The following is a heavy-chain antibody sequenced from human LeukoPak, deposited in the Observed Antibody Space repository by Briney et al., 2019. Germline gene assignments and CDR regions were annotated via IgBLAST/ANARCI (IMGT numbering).Heavy chain of an antibody. Sequence: ASVKVSCKASGYTFTGYYMHWVRQAPGQGLEWMGWINPNRGGTNYAQKFQGRVTMTRDTSISTAYMELSRLRSDDTAVYYCAISIVGATMDAFDIWGQGTMVTVSS. CDR3: AISIVGATMDAFDI. CDR2: INPNRGGT. D-gene: IGHD1-26*01. J-gene: IGHJ3*02. V-gene: IGHV1-2*02. CDR1: GYTFTGYY.